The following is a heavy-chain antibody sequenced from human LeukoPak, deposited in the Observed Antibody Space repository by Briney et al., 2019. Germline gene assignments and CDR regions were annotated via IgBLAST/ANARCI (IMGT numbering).Heavy chain of an antibody. D-gene: IGHD5-18*01. CDR1: GGSISSSSYY. Sequence: SETLSLTCTVSGGSISSSSYYWGWIRQPPGKGLEWIGSIYYSGSTYYNASLKSRVTVSVDTSKSQFSLKLSSVTAADTAVYCCARGHVDTAMDNFDYWGQGTLVTVSS. J-gene: IGHJ4*02. CDR2: IYYSGST. V-gene: IGHV4-39*07. CDR3: ARGHVDTAMDNFDY.